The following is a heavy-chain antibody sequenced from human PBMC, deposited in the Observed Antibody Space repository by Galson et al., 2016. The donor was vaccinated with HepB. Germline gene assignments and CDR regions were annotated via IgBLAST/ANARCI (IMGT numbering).Heavy chain of an antibody. J-gene: IGHJ3*02. CDR1: DFTFSDYA. D-gene: IGHD2/OR15-2a*01. Sequence: SLRLSCAASDFTFSDYAMNWVRQAPGKGLEWIAYVSASSTIIYYADSVKGRFTISRDSAKNSVYLQMNSLRGDDTAVYYCARKQVIRSIGNDAFDIWGLGTLVTVFS. V-gene: IGHV3-48*01. CDR2: VSASSTII. CDR3: ARKQVIRSIGNDAFDI.